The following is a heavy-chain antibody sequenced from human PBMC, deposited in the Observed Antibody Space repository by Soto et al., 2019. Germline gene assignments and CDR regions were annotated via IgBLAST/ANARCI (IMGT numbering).Heavy chain of an antibody. Sequence: PGGSLRLSCAASGFTFTRYSINLFRHSPGKGLEWVSSISSTTNYIYYGDSMKGRFTISRDNAKNSLYLEMNSLRAEDTAVYYCARESEDLTSNFDYWGQGTLVTVSS. CDR1: GFTFTRYS. CDR3: ARESEDLTSNFDY. J-gene: IGHJ4*02. CDR2: ISSTTNYI. V-gene: IGHV3-21*06.